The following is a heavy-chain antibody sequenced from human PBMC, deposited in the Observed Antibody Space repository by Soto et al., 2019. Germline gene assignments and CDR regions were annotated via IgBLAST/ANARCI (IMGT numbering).Heavy chain of an antibody. J-gene: IGHJ4*02. D-gene: IGHD3-22*01. V-gene: IGHV4-39*01. Sequence: QLQLQESGPGLVKPSETLSLTCTVSGGSISSSSYYWAWIRQPPGKGLEWIGCIYYSGSTYYNPSLKSRVAISVDMSKNQFSLKLSSVTAADTAVFYCATHTYYYDSSGLYNSDFWGQGTLVTVSS. CDR3: ATHTYYYDSSGLYNSDF. CDR1: GGSISSSSYY. CDR2: IYYSGST.